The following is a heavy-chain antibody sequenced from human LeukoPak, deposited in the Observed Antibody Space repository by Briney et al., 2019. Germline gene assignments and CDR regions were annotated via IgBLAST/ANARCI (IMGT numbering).Heavy chain of an antibody. D-gene: IGHD3-22*01. CDR3: AKASDFDSSGFPIDVFDF. CDR2: ISGAGGTT. CDR1: GFTFSTFD. V-gene: IGHV3-23*01. Sequence: PGGSLRLSCAASGFTFSTFDMSWVRQAPGKGLQWVSTISGAGGTTLFAVSLKGRFSISRDNSNNKVFLQMNSLRVEDTAVYYCAKASDFDSSGFPIDVFDFWGQGLLVSVAS. J-gene: IGHJ4*02.